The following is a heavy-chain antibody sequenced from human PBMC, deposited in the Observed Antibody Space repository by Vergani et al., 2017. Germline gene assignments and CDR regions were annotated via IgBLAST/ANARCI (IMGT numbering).Heavy chain of an antibody. CDR2: ISPGASTV. CDR3: AKNPGISTTRHYYAMDV. CDR1: GFKFSDHY. V-gene: IGHV3-11*04. D-gene: IGHD1-1*01. J-gene: IGHJ6*02. Sequence: LEESGGGSVKPGGSLRLSCAASGFKFSDHYMSWIRQAPGKGLEWVSHISPGASTVSYTDSVTGRFTVSRDNDNNSLTLDRTTLSVEDTAVYYCAKNPGISTTRHYYAMDVWGQGTTVTVSS.